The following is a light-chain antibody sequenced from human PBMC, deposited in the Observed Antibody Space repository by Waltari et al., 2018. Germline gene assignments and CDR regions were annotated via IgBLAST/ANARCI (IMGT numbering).Light chain of an antibody. J-gene: IGLJ2*01. V-gene: IGLV2-11*01. CDR1: SIDVGAYNY. Sequence: QSALTQPRSVSGSPGQSVTFSCTGTSIDVGAYNYVSWYQHNPGKAPKLMVYDGDNRHSGVPFHFSGYKSGNTASLTISGLQAEEEADYYCCSYAGSYGGSYSVVFGGGTKVTVL. CDR2: DGD. CDR3: CSYAGSYGGSYSVV.